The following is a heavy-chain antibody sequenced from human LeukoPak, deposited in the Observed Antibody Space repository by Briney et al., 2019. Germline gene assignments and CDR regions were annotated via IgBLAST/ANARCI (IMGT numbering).Heavy chain of an antibody. Sequence: SVKVSCKASGGTFSSYAISWVRQAPGRGLEWMGGIIPIFGTANYAQKFQGRVTITADESTSTAYMELSSLRSEDTAVYYCARGNYDSSGYYEYYFDYWGQGTLVTVSS. CDR1: GGTFSSYA. V-gene: IGHV1-69*13. J-gene: IGHJ4*02. D-gene: IGHD3-22*01. CDR3: ARGNYDSSGYYEYYFDY. CDR2: IIPIFGTA.